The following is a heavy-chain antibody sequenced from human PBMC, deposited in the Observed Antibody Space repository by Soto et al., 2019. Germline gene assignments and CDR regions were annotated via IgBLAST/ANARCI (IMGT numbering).Heavy chain of an antibody. CDR3: TRVARVRGVIILDY. J-gene: IGHJ4*02. Sequence: GGSMRLSCTASGFTFCDYAVSWFRQAPGKGLEWVGFIRSKAYGGTTEYAASVKGRFTISRDDSKSIAYLQMNSLKTEDTAVYYCTRVARVRGVIILDYWGQGTLVTVSS. CDR1: GFTFCDYA. CDR2: IRSKAYGGTT. D-gene: IGHD3-10*01. V-gene: IGHV3-49*03.